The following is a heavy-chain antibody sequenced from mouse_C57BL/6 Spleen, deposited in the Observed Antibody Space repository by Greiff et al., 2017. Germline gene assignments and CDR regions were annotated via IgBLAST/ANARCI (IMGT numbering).Heavy chain of an antibody. CDR3: ARDRGLRRDAAAWGAY. D-gene: IGHD2-4*01. J-gene: IGHJ3*01. CDR1: GFTFSSSA. CDR2: ISDGGSYT. Sequence: EVKVEESGGGLVKPGGSLTLSCAASGFTFSSSAMSWVRQTPEKRLEWVATISDGGSYTYSPANVKGRFTISRDNAKNNLYLQMSHLKSEDTAMYYCARDRGLRRDAAAWGAYWGQGTLVTVSA. V-gene: IGHV5-4*01.